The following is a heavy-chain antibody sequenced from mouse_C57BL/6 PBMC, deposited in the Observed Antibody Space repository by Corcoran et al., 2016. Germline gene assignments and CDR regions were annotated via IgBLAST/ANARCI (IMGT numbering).Heavy chain of an antibody. CDR1: GYTFTDYY. CDR2: INPNNGGT. Sequence: EVQLQQSGPELVKPGASVKISCKASGYTFTDYYMNWVKQSHGKSLEWIGDINPNNGGTSYNQKFKGKATLTVDKSSSTAYMELRSLTSEDSAVYYCGRPNWVAYWGQGTLVTFSA. V-gene: IGHV1-26*01. CDR3: GRPNWVAY. J-gene: IGHJ3*01.